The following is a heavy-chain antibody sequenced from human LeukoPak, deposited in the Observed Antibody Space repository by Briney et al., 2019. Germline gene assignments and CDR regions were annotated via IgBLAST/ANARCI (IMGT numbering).Heavy chain of an antibody. J-gene: IGHJ4*02. CDR1: GFTFSSYG. Sequence: GGSLRLSCAASGFTFSSYGMHGVCQAPGKGLEWVAVIWYDGSNKYYADSVKGRFTISRDNSKNTLYLQMNSLRAEDTAVYYCATGGSFDCWGQGTLVTVSS. CDR2: IWYDGSNK. CDR3: ATGGSFDC. V-gene: IGHV3-33*01. D-gene: IGHD4-23*01.